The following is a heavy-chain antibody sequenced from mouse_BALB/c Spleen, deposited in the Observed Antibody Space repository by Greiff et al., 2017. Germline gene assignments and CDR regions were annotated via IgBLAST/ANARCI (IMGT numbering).Heavy chain of an antibody. CDR3: ARRDSNSYAMDY. J-gene: IGHJ4*01. CDR2: ISSGGSYT. Sequence: EVKVVESGGGLVKPGGSLKLSCAASGFTFSSYAMSWVRQTPEKRLEWVATISSGGSYTYYPDSVKGRFTISRDNAKNTLYLQMSSLRSEDTAMYYCARRDSNSYAMDYWGQGTSVTVSS. CDR1: GFTFSSYA. V-gene: IGHV5-9-3*01.